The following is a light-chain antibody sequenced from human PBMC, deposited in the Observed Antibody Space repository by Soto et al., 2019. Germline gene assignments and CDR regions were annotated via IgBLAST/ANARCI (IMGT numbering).Light chain of an antibody. CDR1: QSVSSSY. CDR3: QQYGSSPPFT. Sequence: EIVLTQSPGTLSLSPGERATLSCRASQSVSSSYLAWYQQKPGQAPRLLIYGASSRATGIPDRFSGSGSGTDFTLTISSLEPEDFAVYYCQQYGSSPPFTFGHGTKVDIQ. V-gene: IGKV3-20*01. CDR2: GAS. J-gene: IGKJ3*01.